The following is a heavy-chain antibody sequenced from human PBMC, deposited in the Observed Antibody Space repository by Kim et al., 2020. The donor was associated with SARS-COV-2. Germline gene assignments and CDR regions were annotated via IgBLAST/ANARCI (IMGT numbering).Heavy chain of an antibody. CDR1: GGSISSSSYY. J-gene: IGHJ5*02. CDR3: ARHGSLYYGSGTYNWFDP. Sequence: SENMSLTCTVSGGSISSSSYYWGWIRQPPGKGLEWIGSIYYSGSTYYNPSLKSRVTISVDTSKNQFSLKLSSVTAADTAVYYCARHGSLYYGSGTYNWFDPWGQGTLVTVSS. CDR2: IYYSGST. D-gene: IGHD3-10*01. V-gene: IGHV4-39*01.